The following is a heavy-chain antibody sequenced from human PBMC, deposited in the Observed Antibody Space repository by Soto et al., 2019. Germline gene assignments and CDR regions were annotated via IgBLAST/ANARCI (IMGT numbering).Heavy chain of an antibody. CDR1: GYGFTTYG. Sequence: QVHLVQSGAEVKKPGASVKVSCTGSGYGFTTYGITWVRQAPGQGLEWMAWISAHKSNTHYAQKVQGRVPVTRDASPSTAYMELRSLRSDDTAVSYCTRGRDGDYWGQGARVTVSS. J-gene: IGHJ4*02. D-gene: IGHD6-6*01. V-gene: IGHV1-18*01. CDR2: ISAHKSNT. CDR3: TRGRDGDY.